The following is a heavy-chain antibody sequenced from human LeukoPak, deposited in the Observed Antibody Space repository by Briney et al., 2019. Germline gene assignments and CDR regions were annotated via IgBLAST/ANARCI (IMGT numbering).Heavy chain of an antibody. CDR1: GGSISSSSYY. D-gene: IGHD6-13*01. J-gene: IGHJ5*02. CDR3: ARNGIAAAGTDNWFDP. V-gene: IGHV4-39*01. Sequence: PSETLSLTCSVSGGSISSSSYYWGWIRQPPGKGLEWIGTIYYSGSTYYNPSLKSRVTISVDTSKNQFSLKLSSVTAADTAVYYCARNGIAAAGTDNWFDPWGQGTLVTVSS. CDR2: IYYSGST.